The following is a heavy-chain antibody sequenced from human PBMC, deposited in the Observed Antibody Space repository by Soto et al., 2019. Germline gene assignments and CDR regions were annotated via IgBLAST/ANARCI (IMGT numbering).Heavy chain of an antibody. CDR1: GFTFDDYN. J-gene: IGHJ5*02. CDR2: ISRDGTNT. Sequence: EVQLVQSGGVVVQPGGSLRLSCAASGFTFDDYNMHWVRQAPGKGLEWVSLISRDGTNTNYAESVKGRFTISRDNSKNSLYLQMNSLRTEDTALYYCVKETYYYDVSSYYPLGSWGQGTLLTVSS. V-gene: IGHV3-43*01. D-gene: IGHD3-22*01. CDR3: VKETYYYDVSSYYPLGS.